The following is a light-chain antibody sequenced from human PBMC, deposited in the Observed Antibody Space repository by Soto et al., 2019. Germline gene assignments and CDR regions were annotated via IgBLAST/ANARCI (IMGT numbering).Light chain of an antibody. V-gene: IGKV3-20*01. Sequence: EIVLTQSPGTLSLSPGERATLSCRASQSVSNNYLAWYQQKPGQAPRLLIYGASSRASGIPDRFSGSGSGTDFTLTISRLEPEDFAVYYCHHYGSSAETFGQGTKVEIK. CDR1: QSVSNNY. CDR3: HHYGSSAET. CDR2: GAS. J-gene: IGKJ1*01.